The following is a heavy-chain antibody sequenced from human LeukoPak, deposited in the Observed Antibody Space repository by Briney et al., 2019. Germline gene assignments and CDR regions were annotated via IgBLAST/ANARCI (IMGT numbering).Heavy chain of an antibody. V-gene: IGHV4-59*01. D-gene: IGHD4-11*01. CDR1: GGSISSY. J-gene: IGHJ4*02. CDR3: ARAATVATYRELDY. Sequence: PSETLSLTCSVSGGSISSYWSWIRQPPGKDLEWIGYIYYDGSTNYNPSLRSRVTISVDTSKNQFSLKLTSVTAADTAVYYCARAATVATYRELDYWGQGTLVTVSS. CDR2: IYYDGST.